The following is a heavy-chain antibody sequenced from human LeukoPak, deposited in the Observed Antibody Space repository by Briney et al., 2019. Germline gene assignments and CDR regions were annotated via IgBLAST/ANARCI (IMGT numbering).Heavy chain of an antibody. CDR2: IIDIFGPA. Sequence: SVHVTRQASLGIFSSYAISWVRQAPGQGLEWMGGIIDIFGPAKNAQKFQGRVTNTAHESTSTAYMELSSLTYEDTAVYYCARTTMVRGASPNFGYWGQGTLVTVSS. CDR1: LGIFSSYA. D-gene: IGHD3-10*01. V-gene: IGHV1-69*13. CDR3: ARTTMVRGASPNFGY. J-gene: IGHJ4*02.